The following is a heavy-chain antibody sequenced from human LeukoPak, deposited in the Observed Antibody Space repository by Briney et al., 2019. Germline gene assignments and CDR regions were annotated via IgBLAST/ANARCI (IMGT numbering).Heavy chain of an antibody. CDR2: IIPIFGTA. V-gene: IGHV1-69*13. J-gene: IGHJ6*03. CDR1: GGTFSSYA. Sequence: EASVKVSCKASGGTFSSYAISWVRQAPGQGLEWMGGIIPIFGTANYAQKFQGRVTITADESTSTAYMELSSLRSEDTAVYYCARVSELWFGELLAAWDYYYMDVWGKGTTVTISS. CDR3: ARVSELWFGELLAAWDYYYMDV. D-gene: IGHD3-10*01.